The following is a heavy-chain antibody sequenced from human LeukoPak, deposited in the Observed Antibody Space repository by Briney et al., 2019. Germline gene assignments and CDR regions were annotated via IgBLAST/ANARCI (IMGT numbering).Heavy chain of an antibody. Sequence: ASVKVSCKASGGTFSSYAISWVRQAPGQGLEWMGIINPSGGSTSYAQKFQGRVTMTRDTSTSTVYMELSSLRSEDTAVYYCARGYSYGYLYYWGQGTLVTVSS. CDR3: ARGYSYGYLYY. J-gene: IGHJ4*02. V-gene: IGHV1-46*01. CDR2: INPSGGST. D-gene: IGHD5-18*01. CDR1: GGTFSSYA.